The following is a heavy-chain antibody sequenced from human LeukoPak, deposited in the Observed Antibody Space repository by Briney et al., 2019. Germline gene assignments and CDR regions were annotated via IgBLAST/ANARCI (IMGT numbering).Heavy chain of an antibody. J-gene: IGHJ4*02. D-gene: IGHD6-6*01. Sequence: SSETLSLTCDVSGYSISSGYYWGWIRQPPGKGLEWIGSIYHSGSTYYNPSLKSRVTISVDTSKNQFSLKLSSVTAADTAVYYCARLKYSSSHFDYWGQGTLVTVSS. CDR1: GYSISSGYY. CDR3: ARLKYSSSHFDY. V-gene: IGHV4-38-2*01. CDR2: IYHSGST.